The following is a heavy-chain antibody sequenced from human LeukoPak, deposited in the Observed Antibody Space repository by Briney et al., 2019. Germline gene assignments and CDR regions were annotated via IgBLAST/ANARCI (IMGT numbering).Heavy chain of an antibody. CDR1: GFPFSSYA. CDR2: VGGNGGYT. CDR3: AKRMGGLRYGFHALTTGGYFDF. Sequence: GGSLRLFCAASGFPFSSYAMSWVRQAPGKGLEWFSVVGGNGGYTYYADSVKGRFTISRDNAKNTLYLQMTSLRAADTAVYYCAKRMGGLRYGFHALTTGGYFDFWGQGTLVTVSS. V-gene: IGHV3-23*01. D-gene: IGHD3-9*01. J-gene: IGHJ4*02.